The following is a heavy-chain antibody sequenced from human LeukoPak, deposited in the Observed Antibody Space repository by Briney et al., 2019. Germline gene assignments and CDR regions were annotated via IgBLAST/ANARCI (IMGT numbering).Heavy chain of an antibody. V-gene: IGHV3-23*01. CDR2: IGSDYKT. D-gene: IGHD3-10*02. CDR1: GFTVSNYS. CDR3: AKDLPYYVAMDV. J-gene: IGHJ6*02. Sequence: SAYGFTVSNYSMIWVPHAPGKGLKWVFSIGSDYKTHYSESEKALFAISGDNSQSTVFLQMNSLRAEDTALYYCAKDLPYYVAMDVWGQGTAVTVSS.